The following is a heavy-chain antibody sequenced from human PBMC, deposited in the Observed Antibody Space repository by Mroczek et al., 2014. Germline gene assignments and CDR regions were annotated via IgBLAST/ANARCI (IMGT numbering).Heavy chain of an antibody. CDR3: AADPAFWSGYYNFDY. CDR1: GGSISSSSYY. J-gene: IGHJ4*02. CDR2: IYYSGST. Sequence: QVQLQESGPGLVKPSETLSLTCTVSGGSISSSSYYWGWIRQPPGKGLEWIGSIYYSGSTYYNPSLKSRVTISVDTSKNQFSLKLSSVTAADTAVYYCAADPAFWSGYYNFDYWGQGTLVTVSS. D-gene: IGHD3-3*01. V-gene: IGHV4-39*01.